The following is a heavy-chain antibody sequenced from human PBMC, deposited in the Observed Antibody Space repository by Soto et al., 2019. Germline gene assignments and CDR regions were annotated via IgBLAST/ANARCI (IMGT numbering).Heavy chain of an antibody. J-gene: IGHJ6*03. V-gene: IGHV3-66*01. CDR2: IYSGGST. Sequence: GGSLRLSCAASGFTVSSNYMSWVRQAPGKGLEWVSVIYSGGSTYYADSVKGRFTISRDNSKNTLYLQMNSLRAEDTAVYYCARDQLYYDILTGYYTEGDYYMDVWGKGTTVTVSS. D-gene: IGHD3-9*01. CDR1: GFTVSSNY. CDR3: ARDQLYYDILTGYYTEGDYYMDV.